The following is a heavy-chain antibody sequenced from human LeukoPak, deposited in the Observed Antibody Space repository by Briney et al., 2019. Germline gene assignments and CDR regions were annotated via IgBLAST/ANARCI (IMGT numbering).Heavy chain of an antibody. V-gene: IGHV3-9*01. CDR1: GFSFDDFA. CDR3: ATRYASGPIADY. CDR2: ITWNGGTI. J-gene: IGHJ4*02. Sequence: GRSLRLSCAASGFSFDDFAMHWVRQAPGKGLEWVSGITWNGGTIDYADSVKGRFTISRDNAKNSLYLQMNGQRAEDTALYYCATRYASGPIADYWGQGTLVTVSS. D-gene: IGHD3-10*01.